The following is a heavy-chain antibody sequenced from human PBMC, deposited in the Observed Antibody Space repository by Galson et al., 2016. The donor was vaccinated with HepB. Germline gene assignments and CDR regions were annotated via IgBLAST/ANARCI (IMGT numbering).Heavy chain of an antibody. J-gene: IGHJ4*02. CDR1: GFTFDDFA. Sequence: SLRLSCAASGFTFDDFAMHWVRQAPGKGLEWVSGINWNSHTLGYADSVKGRFTISRDSAENALYLQMNNLRPEDTAFYYCAKDRTSTWYIDYWGQGALVTFSS. D-gene: IGHD6-13*01. V-gene: IGHV3-9*01. CDR3: AKDRTSTWYIDY. CDR2: INWNSHTL.